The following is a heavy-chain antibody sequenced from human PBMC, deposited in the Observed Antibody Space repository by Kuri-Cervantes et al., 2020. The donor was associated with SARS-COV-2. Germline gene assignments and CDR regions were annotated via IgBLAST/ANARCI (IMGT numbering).Heavy chain of an antibody. CDR1: GFTFSSYC. J-gene: IGHJ5*02. Sequence: GGSLCLSCAASGFTFSSYCMSWVRQAPGKGLEWLANIDQDGSGKYYLDSVKGRFTVSRDNAKNSLYPQMNSLSAEDTAVYYCARDLKGPGPWGQGTLVTVSS. CDR2: IDQDGSGK. CDR3: ARDLKGPGP. V-gene: IGHV3-7*01. D-gene: IGHD1-14*01.